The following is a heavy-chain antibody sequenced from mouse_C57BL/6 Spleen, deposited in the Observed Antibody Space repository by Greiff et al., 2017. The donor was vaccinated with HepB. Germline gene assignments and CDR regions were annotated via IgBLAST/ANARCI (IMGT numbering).Heavy chain of an antibody. Sequence: EVKLMESGGDLVKPGGSLKLSCAASGFTFSSYGMSWVRQTPDKRLEWVATISSGGSYTYYPDSVKGRFTISRDNAKNTLYLQMSSLKSEDTAMYYCARLDYDYLYAMDYWGQGTSVTVSS. J-gene: IGHJ4*01. D-gene: IGHD2-4*01. CDR2: ISSGGSYT. V-gene: IGHV5-6*01. CDR3: ARLDYDYLYAMDY. CDR1: GFTFSSYG.